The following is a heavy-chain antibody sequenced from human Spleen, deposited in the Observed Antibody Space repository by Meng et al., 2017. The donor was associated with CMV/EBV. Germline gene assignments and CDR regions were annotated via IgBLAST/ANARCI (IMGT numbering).Heavy chain of an antibody. CDR1: GGSCSVYY. D-gene: IGHD1-26*01. V-gene: IGHV4-34*01. Sequence: YGGSCSVYYWSWIRQPPGKGLEWIGEINHSGSTNYNPSLKSRVTISVDTSKNQFSLKVRFVTAADTAVYYCARGANRHGSYRNWYFDLWGRGTLVTVSS. CDR3: ARGANRHGSYRNWYFDL. J-gene: IGHJ2*01. CDR2: INHSGST.